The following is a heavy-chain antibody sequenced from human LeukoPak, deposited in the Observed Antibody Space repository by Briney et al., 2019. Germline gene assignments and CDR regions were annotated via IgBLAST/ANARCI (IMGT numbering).Heavy chain of an antibody. Sequence: PSETLSLTCTVSGGSISSYYWSWIRQPPGKGLEWIGYIYYSGSTNYNPSLKSLVTISVDTSKNQFSLKLSSVTAADTAVYYCARDVMVSPFDYWGQGTLVTVSS. CDR2: IYYSGST. CDR1: GGSISSYY. CDR3: ARDVMVSPFDY. V-gene: IGHV4-59*01. D-gene: IGHD3-10*01. J-gene: IGHJ4*02.